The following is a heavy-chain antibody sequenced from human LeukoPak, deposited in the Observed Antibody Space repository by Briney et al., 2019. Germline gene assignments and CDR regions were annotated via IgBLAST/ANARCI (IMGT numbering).Heavy chain of an antibody. CDR3: ARDYNYCSSDRCYDAFDI. J-gene: IGHJ3*02. Sequence: PGGSLRLSCAASGFTFSSYSINWVRQAPGKGLEWVSSISGSSTYIYYADSLKGRFTISRDNAKNSLYLQMSDLRAEDTSVYYCARDYNYCSSDRCYDAFDIWGQGTMVTVSS. CDR1: GFTFSSYS. D-gene: IGHD2-2*01. V-gene: IGHV3-21*01. CDR2: ISGSSTYI.